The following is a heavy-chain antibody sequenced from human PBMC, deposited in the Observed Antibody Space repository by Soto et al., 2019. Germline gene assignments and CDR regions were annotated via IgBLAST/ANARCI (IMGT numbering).Heavy chain of an antibody. CDR1: GFTFDDYT. D-gene: IGHD6-19*01. J-gene: IGHJ6*02. V-gene: IGHV3-43*01. CDR2: ISWDGGST. CDR3: AKDMYSSGWYNGMDV. Sequence: GSLRLSCAASGFTFDDYTMHWVRQAPGKGLEWVSLISWDGGSTYYADSVKGRFTISRDNSKNSLYLQMNSLRTEDTALYYCAKDMYSSGWYNGMDVWGQGTTVTVSS.